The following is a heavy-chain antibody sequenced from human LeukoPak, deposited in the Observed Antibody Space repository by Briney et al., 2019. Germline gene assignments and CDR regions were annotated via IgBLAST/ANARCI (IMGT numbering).Heavy chain of an antibody. CDR3: ARDGGYYYGSGSAFRALVGWYFDL. J-gene: IGHJ2*01. Sequence: GASVKVSCKASGYTFTSYYMHWVRQAPGQGLEWMGIINPSGGSTSYAQKFQGRVTITRDTSASTAYMELSSLRSEDTAVYYCARDGGYYYGSGSAFRALVGWYFDLWGRGTLVTVSS. V-gene: IGHV1-46*01. CDR1: GYTFTSYY. CDR2: INPSGGST. D-gene: IGHD3-10*01.